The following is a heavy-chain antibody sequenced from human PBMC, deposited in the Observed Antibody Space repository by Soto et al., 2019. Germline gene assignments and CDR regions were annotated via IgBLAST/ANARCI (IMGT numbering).Heavy chain of an antibody. CDR1: GYTFSSYG. CDR3: ARENLKDFDY. V-gene: IGHV3-33*01. Sequence: QVQLVESGGGVVQPGRSLRLSCAASGYTFSSYGMHWVRQAPGKGLEWVAVIWYDGSNKYYADSVKGRFTISRDNSKNTLYLQMNSLRAKDTAVYYCARENLKDFDYWGQGTLVTVSS. J-gene: IGHJ4*02. CDR2: IWYDGSNK.